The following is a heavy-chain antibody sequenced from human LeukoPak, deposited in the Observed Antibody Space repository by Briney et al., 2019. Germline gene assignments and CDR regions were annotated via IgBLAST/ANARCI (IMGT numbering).Heavy chain of an antibody. D-gene: IGHD1-26*01. CDR2: ISYDGSNK. CDR3: AKDGEGATRFNYFDY. J-gene: IGHJ4*02. Sequence: ARSLRLSCAASGFTFSSYGMHWVRQAPGKGLEWVAVISYDGSNKYYADSVKGRFTISRDNSKNTLYLQMNSLRAEDTAVYYCAKDGEGATRFNYFDYWGQGTLVTVSS. V-gene: IGHV3-30*18. CDR1: GFTFSSYG.